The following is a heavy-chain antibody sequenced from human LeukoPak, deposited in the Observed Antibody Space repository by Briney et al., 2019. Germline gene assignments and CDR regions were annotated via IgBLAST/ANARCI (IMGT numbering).Heavy chain of an antibody. Sequence: PGGSLRLSGAASGFTFSTYWMHWARQAPGKGLEWVANIKLDGTEKYYVDSVKGRFTISRDNAKNSLYLQMNSLRAEDTAVYYCASDRFYFGVWGQGTLVTVSS. D-gene: IGHD3-16*01. CDR1: GFTFSTYW. CDR3: ASDRFYFGV. J-gene: IGHJ4*02. CDR2: IKLDGTEK. V-gene: IGHV3-7*05.